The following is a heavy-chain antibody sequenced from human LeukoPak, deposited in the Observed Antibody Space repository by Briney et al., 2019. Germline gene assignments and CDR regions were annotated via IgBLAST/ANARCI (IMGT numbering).Heavy chain of an antibody. J-gene: IGHJ4*02. D-gene: IGHD6-6*01. CDR2: IYYSGST. Sequence: SETLSLTCTVSGGSISSSSYYWGWIRQPPGKGLEWIGSIYYSGSTYYNPSLKSRVTISVDTSKNQFSLKLSSVTAADTAVYYCARLGSSSTLTDWGQGTLATVSS. CDR3: ARLGSSSTLTD. V-gene: IGHV4-39*01. CDR1: GGSISSSSYY.